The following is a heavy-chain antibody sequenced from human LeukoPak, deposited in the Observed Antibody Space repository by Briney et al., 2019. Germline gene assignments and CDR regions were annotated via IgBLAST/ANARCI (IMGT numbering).Heavy chain of an antibody. V-gene: IGHV4-30-2*01. Sequence: PSQTLSLTCAVSGGSISSGGYSWSWIRQPPGKGLEWIGYIYHSGSTYYNPSLKSRVTISVDRSKNQFSLKLSSVTAADTAVYYCARGVSAAGHLSDYWGQGTLVTVSS. D-gene: IGHD6-13*01. J-gene: IGHJ4*02. CDR2: IYHSGST. CDR3: ARGVSAAGHLSDY. CDR1: GGSISSGGYS.